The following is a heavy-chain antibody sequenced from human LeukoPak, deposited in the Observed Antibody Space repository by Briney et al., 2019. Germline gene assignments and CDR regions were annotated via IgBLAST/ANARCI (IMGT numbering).Heavy chain of an antibody. CDR2: INHSGST. V-gene: IGHV4-34*01. CDR1: GGSFSGYY. CDR3: ASVLRITMVRGVTTGDY. J-gene: IGHJ4*02. D-gene: IGHD3-10*01. Sequence: SETLSLTCAVYGGSFSGYYWSWIRQPPGKGLEWIGEINHSGSTNYNPSLTSRVSISVDTSKNQFSLKLSSVTAADTAVYYCASVLRITMVRGVTTGDYWGQGTLVTVSS.